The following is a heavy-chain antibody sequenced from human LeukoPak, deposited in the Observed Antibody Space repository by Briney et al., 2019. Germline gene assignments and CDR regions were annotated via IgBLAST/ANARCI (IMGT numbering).Heavy chain of an antibody. J-gene: IGHJ4*02. CDR1: GFTFSSYG. CDR3: AKDNSHLGGYSSSWDYYFDY. Sequence: PGGSLRLSCAASGFTFSSYGMHWVRQAPGKGLEWVAVISYDGSNKYYADSVKGRFTISRDNSKNTLYLQMNSLRAEDTAVYYCAKDNSHLGGYSSSWDYYFDYWGQGTLVTVSS. CDR2: ISYDGSNK. D-gene: IGHD6-13*01. V-gene: IGHV3-30*18.